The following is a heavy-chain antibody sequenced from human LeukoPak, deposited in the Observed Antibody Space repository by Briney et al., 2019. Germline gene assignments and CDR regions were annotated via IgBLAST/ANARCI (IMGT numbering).Heavy chain of an antibody. J-gene: IGHJ4*02. CDR2: INPNSGGT. D-gene: IGHD2-2*01. CDR3: ARDQNDPHDKRPAAMNY. Sequence: GASVKVSCKASGYTFTGYYMHWVRQAPGQGLEWMGWINPNSGGTNYAQKFQGRVTMTRDTSISTAYMELSRLRSDDTAVYNCARDQNDPHDKRPAAMNYWGQGTLVTVSS. CDR1: GYTFTGYY. V-gene: IGHV1-2*02.